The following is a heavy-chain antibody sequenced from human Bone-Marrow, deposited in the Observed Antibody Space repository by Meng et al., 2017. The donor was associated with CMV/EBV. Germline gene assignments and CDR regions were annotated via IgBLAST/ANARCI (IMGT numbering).Heavy chain of an antibody. V-gene: IGHV3-7*01. CDR1: GFTFSSYW. CDR3: ARDFLGYCSSTSCLSGYYYYYGMVV. J-gene: IGHJ6*02. D-gene: IGHD2-2*03. Sequence: GESLKISCAASGFTFSSYWMSWVRQAPGKGLEWVANIKQDRSEKYYVDSVKGRFTISRDNAKNSLYLQMNSLRAEDTAVYYCARDFLGYCSSTSCLSGYYYYYGMVVWGQGTTVTVSS. CDR2: IKQDRSEK.